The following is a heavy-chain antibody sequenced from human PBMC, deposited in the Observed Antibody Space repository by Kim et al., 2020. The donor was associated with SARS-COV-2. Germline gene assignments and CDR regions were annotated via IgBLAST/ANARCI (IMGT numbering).Heavy chain of an antibody. V-gene: IGHV4-31*02. CDR3: ARGPEYAGWFDP. D-gene: IGHD2-8*01. J-gene: IGHJ5*02. Sequence: YYNPSLRSRVTISVDTSKNQFSLKLSSVTAADTAVYYCARGPEYAGWFDPWGQGTLVTVSS.